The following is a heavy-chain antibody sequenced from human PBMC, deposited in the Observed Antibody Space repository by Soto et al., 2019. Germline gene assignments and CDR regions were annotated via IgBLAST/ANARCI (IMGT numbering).Heavy chain of an antibody. V-gene: IGHV4-59*01. Sequence: SETLSLTCTVSGGSISSYYWSWIRQPPGKGLEWIGYIYYSGSTNYNPSLKSRVTISVDTSKNQFSLKLSSVTAADTAVYYCARAPAYRITGTTSAYYYGMDVWGQGTTVTVSS. J-gene: IGHJ6*02. D-gene: IGHD1-7*01. CDR2: IYYSGST. CDR1: GGSISSYY. CDR3: ARAPAYRITGTTSAYYYGMDV.